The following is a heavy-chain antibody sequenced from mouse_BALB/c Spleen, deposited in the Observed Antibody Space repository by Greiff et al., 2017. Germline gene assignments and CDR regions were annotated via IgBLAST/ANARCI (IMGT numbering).Heavy chain of an antibody. Sequence: VQLKESGAELVKPGASVKLSCTASGFNIKDTYMHWVKQRPEQGLEWIGRIDPANGNTKYDPKFQGKATITADTSSNTAYLQLSSLTSDDTAVYYCARGLSCAMDYWGQGTSVTVSS. CDR3: ARGLSCAMDY. J-gene: IGHJ4*01. V-gene: IGHV14-3*02. D-gene: IGHD3-1*01. CDR1: GFNIKDTY. CDR2: IDPANGNT.